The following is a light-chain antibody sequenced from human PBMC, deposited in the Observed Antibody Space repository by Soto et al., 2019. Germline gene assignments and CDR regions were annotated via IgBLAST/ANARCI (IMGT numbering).Light chain of an antibody. V-gene: IGKV3-11*01. CDR2: DAS. J-gene: IGKJ5*01. CDR1: RSVTIF. Sequence: EIVLTQSPATLSLSPGERATLSCRAGRSVTIFLAWYQQKPGQAPRLLIYDASNRATGVPARFSGSGSGTDFTLTITSLEPEDSAVYDCQQRSNWPITFGQGTRLEIK. CDR3: QQRSNWPIT.